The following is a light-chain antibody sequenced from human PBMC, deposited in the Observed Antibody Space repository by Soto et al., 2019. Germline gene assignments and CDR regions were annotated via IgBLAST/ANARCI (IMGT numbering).Light chain of an antibody. J-gene: IGKJ1*01. CDR3: QQYNSYPWT. Sequence: DIQMTQSPSTLSASVGDRVTITCRASQSISSWLAWYQQKPGKAPKLLIYKASSLESGFPSRFSGSGSGTEFTLTISSLQPDDFATYDCQQYNSYPWTFGQGTKVEIK. CDR2: KAS. CDR1: QSISSW. V-gene: IGKV1-5*03.